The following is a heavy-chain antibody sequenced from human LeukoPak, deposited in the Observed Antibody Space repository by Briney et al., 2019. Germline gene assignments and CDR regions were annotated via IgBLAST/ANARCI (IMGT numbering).Heavy chain of an antibody. CDR1: GGSISSGGYS. Sequence: PSETLSLTCAVSGGSISSGGYSWSWIRQPPGKGLEWIGYIYHSGSTYYSPSLKSRVTISVDRSKNQFSLKLSSVTAADTAVYYCARERRGGPSFDYWGQGTLVTVSS. CDR2: IYHSGST. D-gene: IGHD3-10*01. CDR3: ARERRGGPSFDY. J-gene: IGHJ4*02. V-gene: IGHV4-30-2*01.